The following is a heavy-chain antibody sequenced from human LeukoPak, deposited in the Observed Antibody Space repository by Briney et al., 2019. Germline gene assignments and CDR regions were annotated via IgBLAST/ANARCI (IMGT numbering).Heavy chain of an antibody. CDR3: AARVPAARDKSAFVI. CDR1: GFTFSSYW. V-gene: IGHV3-7*01. Sequence: GGSLRLSCAASGFTFSSYWMSWVRQAPGKGLEWVANIKQDGSEKYYVDSVKGRFTISRDNAENSLYLQMDSLRAEDTAVYYCAARVPAARDKSAFVIWGQGTMVTVSS. D-gene: IGHD2-2*01. CDR2: IKQDGSEK. J-gene: IGHJ3*02.